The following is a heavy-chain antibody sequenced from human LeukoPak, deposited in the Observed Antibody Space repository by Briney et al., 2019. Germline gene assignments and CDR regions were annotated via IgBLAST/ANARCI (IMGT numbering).Heavy chain of an antibody. CDR1: GGSSSSYY. D-gene: IGHD3-3*02. J-gene: IGHJ4*02. CDR3: AGYHNNGAISFFNALDY. CDR2: INHSGST. V-gene: IGHV4-34*01. Sequence: SETLSLTCAVYGGSSSSYYWSWIRQPPGKGLEWIGEINHSGSTSYKPSLKSRITVSADTAKNQFSLKLTSATAADTAVYFCAGYHNNGAISFFNALDYWGQGTLVTVSS.